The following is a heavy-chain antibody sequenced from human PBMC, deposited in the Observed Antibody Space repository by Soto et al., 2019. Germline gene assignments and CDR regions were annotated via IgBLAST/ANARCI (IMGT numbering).Heavy chain of an antibody. Sequence: GASLRLSCAASGFTFNNAWMNWVRQAPGKGLEWVGHIKDKTNGGTIDYAAPVKDRFAISRDDSKNTLYLQMNSLKTEDTAVYYCTSGGPLLSWSLGYWGQGTPVTVSS. V-gene: IGHV3-15*07. CDR2: IKDKTNGGTI. J-gene: IGHJ4*02. CDR1: GFTFNNAW. CDR3: TSGGPLLSWSLGY. D-gene: IGHD7-27*01.